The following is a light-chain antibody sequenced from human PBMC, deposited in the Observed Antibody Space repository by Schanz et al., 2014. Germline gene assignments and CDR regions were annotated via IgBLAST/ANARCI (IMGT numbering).Light chain of an antibody. Sequence: EIVMTQSPATLSVSPGERATLSCRASQSVSSNLAWYQQKPGQAPRLLMYGASTRATGIPARFSGRGSGTEFTLTISSLQAEDVAVYYCQQYHYTPFTFGPGTKVEIK. V-gene: IGKV3-15*01. CDR3: QQYHYTPFT. CDR2: GAS. CDR1: QSVSSN. J-gene: IGKJ3*01.